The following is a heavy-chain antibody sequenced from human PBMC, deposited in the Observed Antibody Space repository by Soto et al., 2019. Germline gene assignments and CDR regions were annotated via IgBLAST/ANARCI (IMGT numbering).Heavy chain of an antibody. CDR3: VGGGRIVVTTRRLMDG. CDR1: GGSIRSYC. CDR2: ICNSGTT. Sequence: QVQLQESGPTLVKPSETLSLTCTVSGGSIRSYCWTWIRQPPGEGLEWIGCICNSGTTNYNPSLKRRFPISIDTLKNEFSLKLISVSVADTAFYNSVGGGRIVVTTRRLMDGWGKGTQVTVSS. V-gene: IGHV4-59*03. J-gene: IGHJ6*03. D-gene: IGHD3-22*01.